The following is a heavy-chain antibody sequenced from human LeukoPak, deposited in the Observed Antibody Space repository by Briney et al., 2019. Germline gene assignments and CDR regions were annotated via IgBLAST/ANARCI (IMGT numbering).Heavy chain of an antibody. CDR1: GYTFTSYG. CDR3: ARDRRINYYDSSGYLRPTFDY. V-gene: IGHV1-18*01. Sequence: ASVKVSCKASGYTFTSYGIGWVRQAPGQGLEWMGWISAYNGNTNYAQKLQGRVTMTTDTSTSTAYMELRSLRSDDTAVYYCARDRRINYYDSSGYLRPTFDYWGQGTLVIVSS. CDR2: ISAYNGNT. J-gene: IGHJ4*02. D-gene: IGHD3-22*01.